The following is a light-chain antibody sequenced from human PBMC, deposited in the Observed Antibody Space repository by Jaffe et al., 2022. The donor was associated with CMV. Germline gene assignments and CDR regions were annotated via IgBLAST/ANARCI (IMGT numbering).Light chain of an antibody. CDR2: RNN. CDR1: SSNIGSNY. Sequence: QSVLTQPPSASGTPGQRVTISCSGSSSNIGSNYVYWYQQLPGTAPKLLIYRNNQRPSGVPDRFSGSKSGTSASLAISGLRSEDEADYYCAAWDDSLSGPGLWVFGGGTKLTVL. V-gene: IGLV1-47*01. J-gene: IGLJ3*02. CDR3: AAWDDSLSGPGLWV.